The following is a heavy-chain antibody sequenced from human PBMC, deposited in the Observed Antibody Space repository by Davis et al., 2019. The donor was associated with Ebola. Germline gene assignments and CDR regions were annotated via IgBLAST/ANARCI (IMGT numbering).Heavy chain of an antibody. D-gene: IGHD6-13*01. V-gene: IGHV4-59*12. J-gene: IGHJ4*02. Sequence: SETLSLTCTVSGGSISSYYWSWIRQPPGKGLEWIGYIYYSGSTNYNPSLKSRVTISVDKSKNQFSLKLSSVTAADTAVYYCARRTRHAAAAQDYWGQGTLVTVSS. CDR1: GGSISSYY. CDR3: ARRTRHAAAAQDY. CDR2: IYYSGST.